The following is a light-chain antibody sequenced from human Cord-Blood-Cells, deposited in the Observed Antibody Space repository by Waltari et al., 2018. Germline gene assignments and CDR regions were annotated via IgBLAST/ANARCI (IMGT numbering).Light chain of an antibody. V-gene: IGLV2-23*01. CDR3: CSYAGSSTWV. Sequence: QSALTQPASVSGSPGQSITISCTGTSSAVGSYNLVSWYQQPPGKAPKLMIYEGSKRPSGVSNRFSGSKSGNTASLTISGRQAEDEADYYCCSYAGSSTWVFGGGTKLTVL. CDR2: EGS. CDR1: SSAVGSYNL. J-gene: IGLJ3*02.